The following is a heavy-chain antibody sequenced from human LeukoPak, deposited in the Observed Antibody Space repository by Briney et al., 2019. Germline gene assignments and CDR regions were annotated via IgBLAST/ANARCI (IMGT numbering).Heavy chain of an antibody. J-gene: IGHJ5*02. V-gene: IGHV4-31*03. CDR3: ARVAYYCSSTSCYTWWFDP. D-gene: IGHD2-2*02. CDR1: GGSISSGGYY. Sequence: SQTLSLTCTVSGGSISSGGYYWSWIRQHPRKGLEWIGYIYYSGSTYYNPSLKSRVTISVDTSKTQFSLKLGSVTAADTAVYYCARVAYYCSSTSCYTWWFDPWGQGTLVTVSS. CDR2: IYYSGST.